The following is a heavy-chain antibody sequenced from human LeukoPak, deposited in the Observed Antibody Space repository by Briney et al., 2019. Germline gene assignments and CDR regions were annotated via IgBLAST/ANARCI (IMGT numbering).Heavy chain of an antibody. CDR1: GDSVSSSY. CDR2: IYYRGDT. V-gene: IGHV4-59*02. J-gene: IGHJ5*02. Sequence: PSETLSLTCTVSGDSVSSSYWSWVRQPPGKGLEWLAYIYYRGDTNYNPSLKSRLTISLDMSRNQVSLKLLSVTAADTAVYYCTKNAGRGRPSDLWGQGIQVTLSS. D-gene: IGHD2-15*01. CDR3: TKNAGRGRPSDL.